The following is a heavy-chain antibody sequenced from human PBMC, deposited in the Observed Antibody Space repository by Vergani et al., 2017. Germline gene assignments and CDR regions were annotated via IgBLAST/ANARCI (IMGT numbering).Heavy chain of an antibody. J-gene: IGHJ4*02. CDR1: GFTFSDNY. Sequence: QVQLVESGGGLVKPGGSLRLSCAASGFTFSDNYMSWIRQAPGKGLEGVSYISSSGSTIYYAESVKGRFTIARDNAKNSLYLQMNSLRAEDTAVYYCGVWGFDSSGYXVDYWGQGTLVTVSS. CDR2: ISSSGSTI. CDR3: GVWGFDSSGYXVDY. V-gene: IGHV3-11*01. D-gene: IGHD3-22*01.